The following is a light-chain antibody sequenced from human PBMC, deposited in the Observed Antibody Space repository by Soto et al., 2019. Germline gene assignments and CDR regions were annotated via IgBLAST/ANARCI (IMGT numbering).Light chain of an antibody. Sequence: DIQMTKSPSTLSASVGDRVTITCRASQSISSWLAWYQQKPGKAPKLLIYKASSLESGVPSRFSGSGSGTEFTLTISSLQPDDFATYYCQQYNSYSGTFGQGTKVDIK. CDR1: QSISSW. CDR3: QQYNSYSGT. V-gene: IGKV1-5*03. J-gene: IGKJ1*01. CDR2: KAS.